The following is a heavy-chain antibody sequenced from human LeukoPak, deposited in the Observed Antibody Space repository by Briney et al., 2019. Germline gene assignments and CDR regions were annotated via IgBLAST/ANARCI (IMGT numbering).Heavy chain of an antibody. Sequence: ASVKVSCKASGGPFSSYAISWVRQAPGHGLEWMGGIIPMFGTASYAQKFQGKVTITADASRRTAYMELNSLRSEDTAVYYCAKETRDSGGYQYWGQGTLVTVSS. CDR3: AKETRDSGGYQY. D-gene: IGHD3-22*01. CDR2: IIPMFGTA. V-gene: IGHV1-69*13. J-gene: IGHJ4*02. CDR1: GGPFSSYA.